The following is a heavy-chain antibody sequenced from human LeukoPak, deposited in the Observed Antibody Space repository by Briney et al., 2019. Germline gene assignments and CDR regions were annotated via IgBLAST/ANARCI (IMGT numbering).Heavy chain of an antibody. J-gene: IGHJ1*01. Sequence: GGSLRLSCAASGFTFSSYSMNWVRQAPGKGLEWVSYISSSSSTIYYADSVKGRFTISRDNAKNSLYLQMNSLRAEDTAFYYCVRLGRDGYTYGAAYWGQGTLVTVSS. CDR3: VRLGRDGYTYGAAY. V-gene: IGHV3-48*01. CDR2: ISSSSSTI. CDR1: GFTFSSYS. D-gene: IGHD5-24*01.